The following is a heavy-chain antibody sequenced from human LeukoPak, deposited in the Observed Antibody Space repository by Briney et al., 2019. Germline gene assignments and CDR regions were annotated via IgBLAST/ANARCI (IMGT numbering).Heavy chain of an antibody. CDR3: ARHDSGDYGALDY. CDR2: IYYSGST. CDR1: GGSISSSIYY. Sequence: SETLSLTCIVSGGSISSSIYYWGWIRQPPGKGLEWIGTIYYSGSTYYNPSLKSRVTISVDTSKNQFSLKPSSVTAVDTAVYYCARHDSGDYGALDYWGQGSLVTVSS. J-gene: IGHJ4*02. V-gene: IGHV4-39*01. D-gene: IGHD4-17*01.